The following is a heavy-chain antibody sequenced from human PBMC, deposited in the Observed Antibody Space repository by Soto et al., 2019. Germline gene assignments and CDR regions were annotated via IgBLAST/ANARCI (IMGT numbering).Heavy chain of an antibody. V-gene: IGHV3-9*01. J-gene: IGHJ6*02. CDR2: ISWSGTSV. CDR3: AKYMKSAAAVSSYYLYNGIDV. CDR1: GCIFNDYA. Sequence: EVQLLESGGGLVQPGRPLRLACTASGCIFNDYAMHWVRQNPGTGLEWVSGISWSGTSVGYADSVRGRFTTFRDNAENSPYLQMNSLRPEETAVYYCAKYMKSAAAVSSYYLYNGIDVCGQGTTVTVSS. D-gene: IGHD2-2*01.